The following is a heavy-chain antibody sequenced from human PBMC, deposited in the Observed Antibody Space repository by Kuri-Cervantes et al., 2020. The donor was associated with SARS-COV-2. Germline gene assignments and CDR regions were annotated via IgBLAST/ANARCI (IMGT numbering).Heavy chain of an antibody. Sequence: GESLKISCAASGFTFSSYSMNWVRQAPGKGLEWVSSISSSSSYIYYADSVKGRFTISRDNAKNSLYLQMNSLRAEDTAVYYCARGRIAAAGDYYYYMDVWGKGTTVTVSS. CDR1: GFTFSSYS. D-gene: IGHD6-13*01. CDR2: ISSSSSYI. V-gene: IGHV3-21*01. CDR3: ARGRIAAAGDYYYYMDV. J-gene: IGHJ6*03.